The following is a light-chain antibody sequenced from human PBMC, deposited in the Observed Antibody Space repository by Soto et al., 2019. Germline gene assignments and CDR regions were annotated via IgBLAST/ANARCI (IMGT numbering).Light chain of an antibody. J-gene: IGLJ1*01. V-gene: IGLV2-18*02. CDR2: EVS. CDR3: RSYTSSSTYV. CDR1: SSDVGSYNR. Sequence: QSALTQPPSVSGSPGQSVTISCTGTSSDVGSYNRVSWYQQPPGTAPKLMIYEVSNRPSGVPDRFSGSKSGNTASLPISGLQAEDEADYYCRSYTSSSTYVFGTGTKVTVL.